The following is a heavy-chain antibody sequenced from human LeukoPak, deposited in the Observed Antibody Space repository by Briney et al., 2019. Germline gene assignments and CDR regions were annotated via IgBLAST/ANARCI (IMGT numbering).Heavy chain of an antibody. J-gene: IGHJ4*02. Sequence: GSLRLSCAASGFTFSSYTMNWVRQPPGKGLEWIGEIYHSGSTNYNPSLQSRVTISVDASKNQFSLNLSSVTAADTAVYYCAREWYDILTGHDHYFDYWGQGTLITVSS. CDR1: GFTFSSYT. CDR2: IYHSGST. D-gene: IGHD3-9*01. V-gene: IGHV4-4*02. CDR3: AREWYDILTGHDHYFDY.